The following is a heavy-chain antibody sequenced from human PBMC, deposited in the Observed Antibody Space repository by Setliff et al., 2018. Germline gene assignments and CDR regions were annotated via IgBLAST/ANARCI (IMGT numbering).Heavy chain of an antibody. CDR3: ARENGDYDLDY. V-gene: IGHV3-48*03. CDR2: IGSSGNTI. CDR1: GFSFSGYE. Sequence: GGSLRLSCAASGFSFSGYEMSWVRQAPGKGLEWISYIGSSGNTIYYANSVKGRFTISRDNAKNSLFLQMNSLRAEDTAVYYCARENGDYDLDYWGQGAQVTVSS. D-gene: IGHD4-17*01. J-gene: IGHJ4*02.